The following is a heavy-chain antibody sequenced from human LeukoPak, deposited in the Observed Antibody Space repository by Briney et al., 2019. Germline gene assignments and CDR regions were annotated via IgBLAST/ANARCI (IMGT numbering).Heavy chain of an antibody. Sequence: ASVKVSCKASGYTFTDYYEHLVRQAHAQGLELMGWINTNSGGTEYAQKFQVRVTMTRATSISTAYMGLSWLGSDDTAMYYCARDHCTRNSCYEDLYYGMDVWGQGTTVTVSS. CDR1: GYTFTDYY. D-gene: IGHD2-2*01. CDR3: ARDHCTRNSCYEDLYYGMDV. J-gene: IGHJ6*02. CDR2: INTNSGGT. V-gene: IGHV1-2*02.